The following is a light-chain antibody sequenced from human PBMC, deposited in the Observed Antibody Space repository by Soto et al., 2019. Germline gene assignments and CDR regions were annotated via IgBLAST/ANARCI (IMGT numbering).Light chain of an antibody. J-gene: IGKJ1*01. Sequence: DIQMTLSPSTLSASVGDRVTITCRASQSIGSWLAWYQQKPGKAPKLLIYKASSLESGVPSRFSGSGSGTEFTLTISSLQPDDFASYYCQQYGSYSPWTFGQGTKVEIK. V-gene: IGKV1-5*03. CDR3: QQYGSYSPWT. CDR1: QSIGSW. CDR2: KAS.